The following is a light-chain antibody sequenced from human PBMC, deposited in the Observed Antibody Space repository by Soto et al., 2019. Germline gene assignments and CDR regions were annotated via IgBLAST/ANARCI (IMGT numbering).Light chain of an antibody. J-gene: IGKJ3*01. CDR3: QQLNSYPIT. V-gene: IGKV1-9*01. CDR1: QGISSY. Sequence: DIQLTQSQSCLSASVGDRLTITCRASQGISSYLAWYQQKPGKAPKLLIYAASTLQSGVPSRFSGSGSGTEFTLTISSLQPEDFATYYCQQLNSYPITFGPGTKVDI. CDR2: AAS.